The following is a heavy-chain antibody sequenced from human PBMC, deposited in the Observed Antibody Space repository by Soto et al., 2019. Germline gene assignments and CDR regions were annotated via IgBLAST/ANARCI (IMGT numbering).Heavy chain of an antibody. J-gene: IGHJ4*02. CDR3: GRESDYYDSSGSTFDF. D-gene: IGHD3-22*01. CDR1: GGSISRGSHF. CDR2: IYNSGPS. V-gene: IGHV4-31*03. Sequence: QVQLQESGPGLVEPSQTLSLTCTVSGGSISRGSHFWTWIRQHPGKGLEWIGNIYNSGPSYYNPSLKSRVAKSVDTSKNQFSLTVRSVTAADTAVYYCGRESDYYDSSGSTFDFWGQGTLVTVSS.